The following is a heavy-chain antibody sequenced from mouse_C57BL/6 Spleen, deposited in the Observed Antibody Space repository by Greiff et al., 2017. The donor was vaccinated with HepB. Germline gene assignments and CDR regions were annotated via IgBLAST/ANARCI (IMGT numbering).Heavy chain of an antibody. J-gene: IGHJ4*01. CDR3: ARSYDYDGGYYYAMDY. D-gene: IGHD2-4*01. CDR2: IYPGDGDT. V-gene: IGHV1-82*01. Sequence: VQLQQSGPELVKPGASVKISCKASGYAFSSSWMNWVKQRPGKGLEWIGRIYPGDGDTNYNGKFKGKATLTADKSSSTAYMQLSSLTSEDSAVYFCARSYDYDGGYYYAMDYWGQGTSATVSS. CDR1: GYAFSSSW.